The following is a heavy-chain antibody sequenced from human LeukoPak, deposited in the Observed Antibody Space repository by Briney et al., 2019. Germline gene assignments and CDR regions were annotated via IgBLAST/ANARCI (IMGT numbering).Heavy chain of an antibody. CDR3: AKDISSGSYYRDRPTDFDY. V-gene: IGHV3-23*01. D-gene: IGHD1-26*01. Sequence: PGGSLRLSCAASGFTFSSYAMSWVRQAPGKGLEWVSAISGSGGSTYYADSVKGRFTISRDNSKNTLYLQMNSLRAEDTAVYYCAKDISSGSYYRDRPTDFDYWGQGTLVTVSS. CDR2: ISGSGGST. J-gene: IGHJ4*02. CDR1: GFTFSSYA.